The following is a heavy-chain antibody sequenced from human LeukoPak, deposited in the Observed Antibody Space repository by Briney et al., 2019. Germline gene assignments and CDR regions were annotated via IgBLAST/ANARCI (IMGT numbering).Heavy chain of an antibody. D-gene: IGHD6-19*01. CDR2: ISNDGSNK. J-gene: IGHJ3*02. CDR1: GFRFSSYG. CDR3: AKGLGYSSGWSQSTDAFDI. V-gene: IGHV3-30*18. Sequence: GGSLRLSCAASGFRFSSYGMHWVRQAPGKGLEWVAVISNDGSNKYYVDSVKGRFTISRDNSKNTLYLQMNSLRAEDTAVYYCAKGLGYSSGWSQSTDAFDIWGQGTMVTVSS.